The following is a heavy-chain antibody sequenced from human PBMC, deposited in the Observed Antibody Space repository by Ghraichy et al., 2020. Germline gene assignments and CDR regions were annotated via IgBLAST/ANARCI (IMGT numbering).Heavy chain of an antibody. CDR3: ATSTTIVRPRMDV. J-gene: IGHJ6*04. CDR2: IWYDGSNK. D-gene: IGHD3-16*02. CDR1: GFTFSSYG. V-gene: IGHV3-33*01. Sequence: GGSLRLSCAASGFTFSSYGMHWVRQAPGKGLEWVAVIWYDGSNKYYADSVKGRFTISRDNSKNTLYLQMNSLRAEDTAVYYCATSTTIVRPRMDVWGKGTTVTVSS.